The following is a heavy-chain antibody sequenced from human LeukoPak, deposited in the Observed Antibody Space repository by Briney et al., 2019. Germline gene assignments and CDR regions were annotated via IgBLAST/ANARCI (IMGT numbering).Heavy chain of an antibody. Sequence: SQTPSLTCAISGDSVSSNSAAWNWIRQSPSRGLEWLGRTYYKSKWYNDYAVSVKSRITINPDTSKNQFSLQLNSVTPEDTAVYYCARATLKYSSSPLDYWGQGTLVTVSS. J-gene: IGHJ4*02. CDR3: ARATLKYSSSPLDY. V-gene: IGHV6-1*01. D-gene: IGHD6-6*01. CDR2: TYYKSKWYN. CDR1: GDSVSSNSAA.